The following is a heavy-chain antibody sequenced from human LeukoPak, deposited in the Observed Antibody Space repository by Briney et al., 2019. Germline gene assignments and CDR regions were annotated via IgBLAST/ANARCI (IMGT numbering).Heavy chain of an antibody. CDR1: GFTFSSYG. D-gene: IGHD4-23*01. CDR3: VRGNDYGGPHY. V-gene: IGHV3-33*01. Sequence: GGSLRLSCAASGFTFSSYGMHWVRQAPGKGLEWVAVIWYDGSNKYYADSVKGRFTISRDNGKNTLFLRMNSLRAEDAAVYYCVRGNDYGGPHYWGQGTLVTVSS. CDR2: IWYDGSNK. J-gene: IGHJ4*02.